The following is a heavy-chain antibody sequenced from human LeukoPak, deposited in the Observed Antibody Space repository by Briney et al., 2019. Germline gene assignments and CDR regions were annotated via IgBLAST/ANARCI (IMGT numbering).Heavy chain of an antibody. V-gene: IGHV2-5*02. Sequence: ESGPTLVNPTQTLTLTCTFSGFSLSSTGVGVGWIRQPPGKALEWLALIYWDDNKLYSPSLKSRLTITKDTSKNRVVLTVTNMDPVDTATYYCAHYGDYRFLYYFDHWGQGTLVTVSS. J-gene: IGHJ4*02. D-gene: IGHD4-17*01. CDR3: AHYGDYRFLYYFDH. CDR2: IYWDDNK. CDR1: GFSLSSTGVG.